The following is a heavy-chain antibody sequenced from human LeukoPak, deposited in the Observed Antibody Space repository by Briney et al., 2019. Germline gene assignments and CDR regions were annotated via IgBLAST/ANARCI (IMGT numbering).Heavy chain of an antibody. CDR2: IYYSGTT. Sequence: KTSETLSLTCTVSGGSISSYYWSWIRQPPGKGLEWIGYIYYSGTTNYNLSLKSRVTISVDTSKNQFSLKLSSVTAADTAVYYCARGVYIAAAQYAYWGQGTLVTVSS. D-gene: IGHD6-13*01. CDR1: GGSISSYY. CDR3: ARGVYIAAAQYAY. V-gene: IGHV4-59*01. J-gene: IGHJ4*02.